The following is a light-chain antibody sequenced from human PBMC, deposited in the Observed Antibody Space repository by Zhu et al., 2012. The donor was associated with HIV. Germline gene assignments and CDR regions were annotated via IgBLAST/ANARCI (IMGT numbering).Light chain of an antibody. CDR1: QSVSSSS. J-gene: IGKJ4*01. V-gene: IGKV3-20*01. CDR2: GAS. CDR3: QQYGSSPLT. Sequence: EIVLTQSPGTLSLSPGERATLSCRASQSVSSSSLAWYQQKPGQAPRLLIYGASSRATGIPDRFSGSGSGTDFTLTISRLEPEDFAVYYCQQYGSSPLTFGGGTKVTDQT.